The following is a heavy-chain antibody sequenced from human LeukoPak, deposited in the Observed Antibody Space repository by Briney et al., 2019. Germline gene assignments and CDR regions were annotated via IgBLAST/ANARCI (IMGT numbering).Heavy chain of an antibody. CDR1: GGTFSSYT. J-gene: IGHJ6*03. D-gene: IGHD2-2*01. Sequence: SVKVSCKASGGTFSSYTISWVRQAPGQGLGWMGRIIPILGIANYAQKFQGRVTITADKSTSTAYMELSSLRSEDTAVYYCARADGYCSSTSCFYYYYYMDVWGKGTTVTVSS. V-gene: IGHV1-69*02. CDR3: ARADGYCSSTSCFYYYYYMDV. CDR2: IIPILGIA.